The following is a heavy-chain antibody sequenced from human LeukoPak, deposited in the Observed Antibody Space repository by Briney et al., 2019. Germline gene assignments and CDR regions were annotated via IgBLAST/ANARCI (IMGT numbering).Heavy chain of an antibody. CDR1: GYTFTSYD. Sequence: ASVKVSCKASGYTFTSYDINWVRQATGPGLEWMGWMNPNSGNTGYAQKFQGRVNMTRNTSISTAYMELSSLRSEDTAVYYCARGMRSGLLWFGEWTGLWYGMDVWGQGTTVTVSS. D-gene: IGHD3-10*01. V-gene: IGHV1-8*01. CDR3: ARGMRSGLLWFGEWTGLWYGMDV. CDR2: MNPNSGNT. J-gene: IGHJ6*02.